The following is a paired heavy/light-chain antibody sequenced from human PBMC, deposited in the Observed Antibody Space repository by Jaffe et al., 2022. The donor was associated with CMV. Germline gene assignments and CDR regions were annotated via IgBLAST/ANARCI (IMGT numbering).Heavy chain of an antibody. CDR1: GYTFTSYH. Sequence: QVQLEQSGAEVRKPGASVKISCKTSGYTFTSYHIHWVRRAPGHGLEWLGIMNPLGNVATYAQKFQGRITMTRDRSTATVYMELSSLTSDDTAVYYCARDRWGSGAPKYYYMDVWGKGTTVTVSS. CDR3: ARDRWGSGAPKYYYMDV. J-gene: IGHJ6*03. V-gene: IGHV1-46*01. CDR2: MNPLGNVA. D-gene: IGHD3-16*01.
Light chain of an antibody. CDR3: YSTDSSGNHGV. CDR1: ALPEKY. V-gene: IGLV3-10*01. CDR2: EDG. J-gene: IGLJ3*02. Sequence: SYEVTQPPSVSVSPGQTARITCSGDALPEKYAYWYQQKSGQAPVLVIYEDGRRPSGTPQRFSGSKSGTMATLTITGAHVEDEAEYFCYSTDSSGNHGVFGGGTKLTVL.